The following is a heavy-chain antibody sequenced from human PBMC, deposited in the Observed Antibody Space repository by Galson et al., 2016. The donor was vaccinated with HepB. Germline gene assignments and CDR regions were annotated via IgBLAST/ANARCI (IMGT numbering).Heavy chain of an antibody. D-gene: IGHD1-26*01. CDR3: ARWVGATLGSYYYYGLDV. V-gene: IGHV4-34*01. CDR2: INHSGGT. J-gene: IGHJ6*02. Sequence: SETLSLTCAVYGGSFSGYYWSWIRQPPGKGLEWIGEINHSGGTNYNPSLKSRVTISVDTSKKQFSLNLSAVTAADTAVYYCARWVGATLGSYYYYGLDVWGQGTTVTVSS. CDR1: GGSFSGYY.